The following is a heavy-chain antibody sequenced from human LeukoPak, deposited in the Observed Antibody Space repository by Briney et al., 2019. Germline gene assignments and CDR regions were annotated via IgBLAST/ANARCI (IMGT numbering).Heavy chain of an antibody. Sequence: GESLKISCKGSGYSFTSYWIGWVRQMPGKGLEWMGIIYPGDSDARYSPSFQGQVTISADKSISTAYLQWSSLKASDTAMYYCARHHTTDYYYYGMDVWGQGTTVTVSS. V-gene: IGHV5-51*01. J-gene: IGHJ6*02. CDR2: IYPGDSDA. CDR1: GYSFTSYW. D-gene: IGHD2/OR15-2a*01. CDR3: ARHHTTDYYYYGMDV.